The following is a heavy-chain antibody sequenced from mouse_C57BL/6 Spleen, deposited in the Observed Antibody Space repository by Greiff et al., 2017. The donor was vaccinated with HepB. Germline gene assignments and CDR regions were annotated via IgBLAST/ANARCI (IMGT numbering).Heavy chain of an antibody. Sequence: VKLQESGPELVKPGASVKISCKASGYAFSSSWMNWVKQRPGKGLEWIGRIYPGDGDTNYNGKFKGKATLTADKSSSTAYMQLSSLTSEDSAVYFCARIFYDYVFDYWGQGTTLTVSS. CDR1: GYAFSSSW. CDR2: IYPGDGDT. J-gene: IGHJ2*01. D-gene: IGHD2-4*01. CDR3: ARIFYDYVFDY. V-gene: IGHV1-82*01.